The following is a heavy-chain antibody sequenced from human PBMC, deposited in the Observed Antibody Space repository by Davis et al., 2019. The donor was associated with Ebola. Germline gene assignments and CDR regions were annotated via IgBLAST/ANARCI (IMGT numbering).Heavy chain of an antibody. Sequence: GESLKISCSASGFTFSSYAMHWVRQAPGKGLEYVSAISNNGGSTYYADSVKGRFTISRDNSKNTLYLQMNSLRAEDTAVYYCAKRDSMDVWGKGTTVTVSS. D-gene: IGHD1-1*01. CDR2: ISNNGGST. J-gene: IGHJ6*04. CDR1: GFTFSSYA. V-gene: IGHV3-64*04. CDR3: AKRDSMDV.